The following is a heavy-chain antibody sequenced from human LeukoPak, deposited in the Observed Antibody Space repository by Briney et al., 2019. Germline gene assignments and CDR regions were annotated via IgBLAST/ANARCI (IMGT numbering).Heavy chain of an antibody. J-gene: IGHJ4*02. D-gene: IGHD1-14*01. CDR1: GYSISSGYY. CDR2: IYHSGIT. CDR3: TRFSTASSRPAYY. Sequence: PSETLSLTCAVSGYSISSGYYWGWIRPSPGKGLEWIGNIYHSGITHYNPSLQGRITLSVDTSKNQFSLNLSSVTAADTAVYYCTRFSTASSRPAYYWGQGTLVIVSP. V-gene: IGHV4-38-2*01.